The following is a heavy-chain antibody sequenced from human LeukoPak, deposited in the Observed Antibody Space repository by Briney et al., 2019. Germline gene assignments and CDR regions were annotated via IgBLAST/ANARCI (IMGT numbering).Heavy chain of an antibody. D-gene: IGHD6-19*01. Sequence: ASVKVSCKASGGTFSSYAISWVRQAPGQGLEWMGGIIPIFGTANYAQKFQGRVTITADKSTSTAYMELSSLRSEDTAVYYCARDLSIAVANYWGQGTLVTVSS. CDR3: ARDLSIAVANY. CDR1: GGTFSSYA. V-gene: IGHV1-69*06. CDR2: IIPIFGTA. J-gene: IGHJ4*02.